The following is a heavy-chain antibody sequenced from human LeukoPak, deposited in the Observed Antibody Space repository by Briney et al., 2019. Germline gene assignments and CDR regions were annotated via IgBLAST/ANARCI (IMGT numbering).Heavy chain of an antibody. CDR1: GGSISSYY. J-gene: IGHJ4*02. V-gene: IGHV4-59*01. D-gene: IGHD4-17*01. CDR2: IYYSGST. Sequence: SETLSLTCTVSGGSISSYYWSWIRQPPGKGPEWIGYIYYSGSTNYNPSLKSRVTISVDTSKNQFSLKLSSVTAADTAVYYCARQSTMTTVDYWGQGTLVTVSS. CDR3: ARQSTMTTVDY.